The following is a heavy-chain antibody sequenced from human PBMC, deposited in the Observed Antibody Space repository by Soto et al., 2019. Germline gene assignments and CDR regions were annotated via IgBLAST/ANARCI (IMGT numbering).Heavy chain of an antibody. V-gene: IGHV3-74*01. CDR1: GFTLNSYW. CDR2: INSDGSST. CDR3: ARGGYGDYYYYHYYMDV. D-gene: IGHD4-17*01. Sequence: EVQLVESGGDLVQPGGSLRLSCAASGFTLNSYWMYWVRQAPGKGLMWVSRINSDGSSTSYADSVKGRFTISRDNAKKTLYLQINSLRAEDTAVYYCARGGYGDYYYYHYYMDVWGKGTTVTVSS. J-gene: IGHJ6*03.